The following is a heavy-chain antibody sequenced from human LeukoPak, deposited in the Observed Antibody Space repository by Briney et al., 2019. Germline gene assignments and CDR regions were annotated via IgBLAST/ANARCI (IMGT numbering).Heavy chain of an antibody. CDR3: AKDQGRNYYYYMDV. CDR1: GFTFDDYA. Sequence: GRSLRLSCAASGFTFDDYAMHWVRQAPGKGLEWVSGISWNSGTIGYADSVKGRFTISRDNAKNSLYLQMNSLRAEDMALHYCAKDQGRNYYYYMDVWGKGTTVTVSS. J-gene: IGHJ6*03. V-gene: IGHV3-9*03. CDR2: ISWNSGTI.